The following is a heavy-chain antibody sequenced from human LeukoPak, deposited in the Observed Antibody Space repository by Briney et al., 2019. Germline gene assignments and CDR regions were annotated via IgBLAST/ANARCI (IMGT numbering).Heavy chain of an antibody. V-gene: IGHV3-23*01. CDR1: GFSFSSYA. CDR2: ISGSGRDT. J-gene: IGHJ4*02. D-gene: IGHD3-22*01. Sequence: QPGGSLRLSCAASGFSFSSYAMSWVRQAPGKGLEWVSAISGSGRDTYYADSVKGRFTISRDNSKNTLYLQMNSLRAEDTAVYYCAKRERYYYDSSGYFDYWGQGTLVTASS. CDR3: AKRERYYYDSSGYFDY.